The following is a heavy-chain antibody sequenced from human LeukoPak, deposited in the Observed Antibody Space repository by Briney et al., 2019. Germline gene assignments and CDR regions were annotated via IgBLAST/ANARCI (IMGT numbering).Heavy chain of an antibody. CDR2: ISSGDRT. J-gene: IGHJ4*02. V-gene: IGHV3-23*01. Sequence: PGGSLRFSCAASGFTFSSYAMIWVLPAPGKRLEWVAGISSGDRTFHAESVKGRCTISSDKSKDTLYLQMNSLRAEDTAVYYCAKDATASPYFHWFDNWGQGTQVIVSS. CDR1: GFTFSSYA. D-gene: IGHD3-9*01. CDR3: AKDATASPYFHWFDN.